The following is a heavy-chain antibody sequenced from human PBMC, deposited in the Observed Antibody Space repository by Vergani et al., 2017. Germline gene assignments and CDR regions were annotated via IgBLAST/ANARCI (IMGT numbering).Heavy chain of an antibody. D-gene: IGHD4-11*01. CDR3: ARVNTETNGHRYYYYYMDG. CDR1: GGSFTSYH. Sequence: QVQLQQWGGGLLKPSETLSLTCVVNGGSFTSYHWTWIRQSPGEGLEWVVDIDHTGRHDYNPSLQSRLTMSVDKSRNQFSLTLNSVTATETAIYFCARVNTETNGHRYYYYYMDGWVQGTAVAVS. CDR2: IDHTGRH. V-gene: IGHV4-34*01. J-gene: IGHJ6*03.